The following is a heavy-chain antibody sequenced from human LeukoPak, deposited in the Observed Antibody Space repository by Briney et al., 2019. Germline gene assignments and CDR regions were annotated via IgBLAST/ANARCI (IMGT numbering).Heavy chain of an antibody. CDR2: ISAYNGNT. Sequence: ASVKVSCKASGYTFTSYGISWVRQAPGQGLEWMGWISAYNGNTNYAQKLQGRVTMTTDTSTSTAYMELRSLRSDDTAVYYCARDESGFHFWSGYYCDYWGQGTLVTVSS. V-gene: IGHV1-18*01. CDR1: GYTFTSYG. D-gene: IGHD3-3*02. CDR3: ARDESGFHFWSGYYCDY. J-gene: IGHJ4*02.